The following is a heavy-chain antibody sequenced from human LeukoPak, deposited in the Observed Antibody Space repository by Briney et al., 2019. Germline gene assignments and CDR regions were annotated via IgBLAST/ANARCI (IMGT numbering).Heavy chain of an antibody. CDR3: ARRLRPNYYDSSGTLGY. Sequence: SETLSLTCAVYGGSFSGYYWSWIRQPPGKGLEWIGEINHSGSTNYNPSLKSRVTISVDTSKNQFSLKLSSVTAADTAVYYCARRLRPNYYDSSGTLGYWGQGTLVTVSS. D-gene: IGHD3-22*01. V-gene: IGHV4-34*01. CDR2: INHSGST. CDR1: GGSFSGYY. J-gene: IGHJ4*02.